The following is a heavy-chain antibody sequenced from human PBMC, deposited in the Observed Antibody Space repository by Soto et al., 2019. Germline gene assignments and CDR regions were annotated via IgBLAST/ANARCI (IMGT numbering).Heavy chain of an antibody. V-gene: IGHV3-73*01. J-gene: IGHJ3*02. CDR1: GFTFSGSA. CDR2: IRSKANSYAT. D-gene: IGHD3-3*01. Sequence: LRLSCAASGFTFSGSAMHWVRQASGKGLECVGRIRSKANSYATAYAASVKGRFTISRDDSKNTAYLQMNSLKTEDTAVYYCTRNRPGYDFWSGYAFDIWGQGTMVT. CDR3: TRNRPGYDFWSGYAFDI.